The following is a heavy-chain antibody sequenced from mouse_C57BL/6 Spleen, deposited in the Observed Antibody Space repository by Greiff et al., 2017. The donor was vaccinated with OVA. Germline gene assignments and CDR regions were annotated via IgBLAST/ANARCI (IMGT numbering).Heavy chain of an antibody. CDR1: GYTFTDYE. V-gene: IGHV1-15*01. Sequence: VQLQQSGAELVRPGASVTLSCKASGYTFTDYEMHWVKQTPVHGLEWIGAIDPETGGTAYNQKFKGKAILTADKSSSTAYMELRSLTSEDSAVYYCTRWGTAQATDADWGQGTLVTVSA. CDR2: IDPETGGT. CDR3: TRWGTAQATDAD. J-gene: IGHJ3*01. D-gene: IGHD3-2*02.